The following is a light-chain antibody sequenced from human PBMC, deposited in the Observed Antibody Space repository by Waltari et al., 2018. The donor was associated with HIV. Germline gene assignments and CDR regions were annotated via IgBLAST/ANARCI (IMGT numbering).Light chain of an antibody. J-gene: IGLJ3*02. V-gene: IGLV1-44*01. CDR2: NND. Sequence: QSLLPQPPSASGTPGQRVTISCSGSYSTIGSNTVNWHQQLPGLAPRALLYNNDQRPSGVPDRFSGSKSGTSASLAISGLQSEDQGDYYCASWDDKLDGWVFGGGTRLTVL. CDR3: ASWDDKLDGWV. CDR1: YSTIGSNT.